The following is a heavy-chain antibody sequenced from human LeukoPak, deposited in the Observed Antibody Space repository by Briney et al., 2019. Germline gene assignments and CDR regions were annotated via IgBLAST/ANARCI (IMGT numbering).Heavy chain of an antibody. CDR1: GGSISSYY. CDR3: ASPGVGSGWYWTWDY. Sequence: SETLSLTCTVSGGSISSYYWSWIRQPPGKGLEWIGYIYYSGSTYYNPSLKSRVTISVDTSKNQFSLKLSSVTAADTAVYYCASPGVGSGWYWTWDYWGQGTLVTVSS. J-gene: IGHJ4*02. CDR2: IYYSGST. D-gene: IGHD6-19*01. V-gene: IGHV4-59*04.